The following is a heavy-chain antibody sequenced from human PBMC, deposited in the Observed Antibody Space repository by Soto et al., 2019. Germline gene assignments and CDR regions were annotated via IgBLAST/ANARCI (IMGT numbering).Heavy chain of an antibody. CDR1: GFTFSSYW. V-gene: IGHV3-74*01. Sequence: VGSLRLSCAASGFTFSSYWMHWVRQAPGKGLVWVSRINSDGSSTTYADSVKGRFTISRDNAKNTLYLQMNSLRAEDTAVYYCARVVSSRSWQIDYWGQGTLVTVSS. CDR3: ARVVSSRSWQIDY. J-gene: IGHJ4*02. CDR2: INSDGSST. D-gene: IGHD6-13*01.